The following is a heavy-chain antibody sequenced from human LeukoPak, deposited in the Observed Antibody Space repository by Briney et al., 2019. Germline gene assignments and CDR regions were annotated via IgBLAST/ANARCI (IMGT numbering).Heavy chain of an antibody. D-gene: IGHD2-2*01. CDR1: GGSISSYY. V-gene: IGHV4-59*08. CDR2: IYYSGST. Sequence: SETLSLTCTVSGGSISSYYWSWIRQPPGKGLEWIGYIYYSGSTNYNPSLKSRVTISVDTSKNQFSLKLSSVTAADTAVYYCVRHQGRGYCSSTSCYLGNWFDPWGQGALVTVSS. CDR3: VRHQGRGYCSSTSCYLGNWFDP. J-gene: IGHJ5*02.